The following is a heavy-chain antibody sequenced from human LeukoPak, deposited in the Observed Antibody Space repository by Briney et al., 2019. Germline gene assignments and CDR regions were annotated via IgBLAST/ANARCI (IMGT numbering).Heavy chain of an antibody. J-gene: IGHJ6*03. CDR2: ISSSGSTI. CDR3: ARGNYGSGSYRYYYYYYMDV. CDR1: GFTFSDYY. V-gene: IGHV3-11*01. Sequence: PGGSLRLSCAASGFTFSDYYMSWIRQAPGKGLEWVSYISSSGSTIYYADSVKGRFTISRDNAKNSLYLQMNSLRAEDTAVYYCARGNYGSGSYRYYYYYYMDVWGKRTTVTVSS. D-gene: IGHD3-10*01.